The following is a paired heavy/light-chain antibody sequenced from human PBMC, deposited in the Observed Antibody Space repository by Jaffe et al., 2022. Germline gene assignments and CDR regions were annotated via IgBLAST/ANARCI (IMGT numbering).Heavy chain of an antibody. CDR2: IKRKIDGETR. J-gene: IGHJ3*01. CDR3: ATGDCGGGSCHAFDL. CDR1: GFTFRNVW. V-gene: IGHV3-15*01. D-gene: IGHD2-15*01. Sequence: QLVESGGGLVKPGGSLRLSCAASGFTFRNVWMTWVRQAPGKGLEWVGRIKRKIDGETRDYAAPLKGRFTISRDDSKSTLYLQMNSLKIDDTAVYYCATGDCGGGSCHAFDLWGQGTMVTVSS.
Light chain of an antibody. Sequence: DIVMTQSPDSLAVSLGERATISCKSSQSVFYSSNNTNSLAWYQQKPGQPPKLIIYWASTRKSGVPDRFSGSGSGTDFTLTISSLQAEDVAIYYCQQHYSAPLTFGGGTKVEIK. J-gene: IGKJ4*01. CDR2: WAS. CDR3: QQHYSAPLT. CDR1: QSVFYSSNNTNS. V-gene: IGKV4-1*01.